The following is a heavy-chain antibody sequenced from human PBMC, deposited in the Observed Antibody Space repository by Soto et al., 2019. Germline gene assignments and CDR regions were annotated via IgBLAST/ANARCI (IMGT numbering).Heavy chain of an antibody. CDR1: GFTFSSYW. V-gene: IGHV3-74*01. D-gene: IGHD4-17*01. Sequence: PGGSLRLSCAASGFTFSSYWMHWVRQAPGKGLVWVSRINSDGRSTYYADSVKGRFTISRDNAKNRLYLQMKSLRAEDTAIYYCERDPRLRWYADYWGQGTLVTVSS. CDR2: INSDGRST. J-gene: IGHJ4*02. CDR3: ERDPRLRWYADY.